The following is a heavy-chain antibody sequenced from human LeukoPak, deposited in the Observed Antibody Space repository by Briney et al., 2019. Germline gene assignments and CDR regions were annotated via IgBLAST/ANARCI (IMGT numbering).Heavy chain of an antibody. D-gene: IGHD6-19*01. V-gene: IGHV1-18*01. J-gene: IGHJ2*01. Sequence: ASVKVSCKASGYTFTSYGITWVRQAPGQGLEWMGWISAYNGYTNYAQMLQGRVTMTTDTSTSTAYMELRSLRSDDTAVYYCARLLIAVAGTFADWYFDLWGRGTLVTVSS. CDR2: ISAYNGYT. CDR3: ARLLIAVAGTFADWYFDL. CDR1: GYTFTSYG.